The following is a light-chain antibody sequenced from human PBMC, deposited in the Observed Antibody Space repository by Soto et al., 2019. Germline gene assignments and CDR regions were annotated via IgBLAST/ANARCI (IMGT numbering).Light chain of an antibody. Sequence: EIVLTQSPATLSLSPGERASLSCRASQSVGSYLAWYQQQPGQAPRLLIYDASKRATGIPARFSGSGSGTDFTLTISSLEAEDFAVYYCQQRSGWPPVFTFGPGTKVDIK. V-gene: IGKV3-11*01. CDR3: QQRSGWPPVFT. CDR2: DAS. J-gene: IGKJ3*01. CDR1: QSVGSY.